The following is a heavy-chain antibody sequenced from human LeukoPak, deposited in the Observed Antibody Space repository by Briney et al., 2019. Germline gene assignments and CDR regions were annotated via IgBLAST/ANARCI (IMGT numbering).Heavy chain of an antibody. J-gene: IGHJ4*02. CDR3: ARARWYGSGSSRLDY. D-gene: IGHD3-10*01. CDR1: GGSFSGYY. Sequence: SETLSLTCAVYGGSFSGYYWSWIRQPPGKGLEWIGEINHSGSTNYNPSLKSRVTISVDTSKNQFSLKLSSVTAADTAVYYCARARWYGSGSSRLDYWGQGTLVTV. V-gene: IGHV4-34*01. CDR2: INHSGST.